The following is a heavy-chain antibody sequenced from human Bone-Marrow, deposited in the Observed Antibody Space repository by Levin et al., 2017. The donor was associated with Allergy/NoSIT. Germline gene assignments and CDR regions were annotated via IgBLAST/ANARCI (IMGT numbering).Heavy chain of an antibody. Sequence: LRLSCAVSGDSIRVGDYFWTWIRQPPGKGPEWIGYIYHSGSTFYNASLKSRLTISVDTSKNQFSLRLNSVTATDTAVYFCARARDYENSEYYCPDLGGQGPLVTVSS. CDR1: GDSIRVGDYF. J-gene: IGHJ5*02. V-gene: IGHV4-30-4*01. CDR2: IYHSGST. CDR3: ARARDYENSEYYCPDL. D-gene: IGHD3-16*01.